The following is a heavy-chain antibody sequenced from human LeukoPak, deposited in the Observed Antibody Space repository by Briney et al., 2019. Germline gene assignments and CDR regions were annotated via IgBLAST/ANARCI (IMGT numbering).Heavy chain of an antibody. CDR3: ARGVVVVVGATSNWFDP. J-gene: IGHJ5*02. D-gene: IGHD2-15*01. V-gene: IGHV3-30*02. CDR2: IRYAGSNK. CDR1: GFTFSSYG. Sequence: GGSLRLSCAASGFTFSSYGMHWVRQAPGKGLEWVAFIRYAGSNKYYADSVEGRFTISRDNSKNTLYLQMNSLRAEDTALYYCARGVVVVVGATSNWFDPWGQGTLVTVSS.